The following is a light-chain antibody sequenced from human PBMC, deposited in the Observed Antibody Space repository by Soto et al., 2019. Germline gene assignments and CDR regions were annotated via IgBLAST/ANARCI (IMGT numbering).Light chain of an antibody. Sequence: EILLTQSPGTLSLSPGERATLSCRASQSVSSSYLAWYQQKPGQAPRLLIFGASSRATGIPDRFSGSGSGTDFTLTISSLQPEDFATYYCQQSYRTPTFGQGTRLEIK. CDR2: GAS. CDR3: QQSYRTPT. CDR1: QSVSSSY. V-gene: IGKV3-20*01. J-gene: IGKJ5*01.